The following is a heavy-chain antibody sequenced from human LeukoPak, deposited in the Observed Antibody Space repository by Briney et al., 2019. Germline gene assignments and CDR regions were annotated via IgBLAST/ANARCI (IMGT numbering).Heavy chain of an antibody. J-gene: IGHJ6*02. CDR3: ARVLTGPRYGMDV. Sequence: PGGSLRLSCAASGFTFSSYWLHWVRQVPGKGLVWVSRINGDGSSTSYVDSVKGRFTISRDNAKNTLYLQMNSLRAEDTAVYYCARVLTGPRYGMDVWGQGTTVTVSS. V-gene: IGHV3-74*01. CDR1: GFTFSSYW. CDR2: INGDGSST.